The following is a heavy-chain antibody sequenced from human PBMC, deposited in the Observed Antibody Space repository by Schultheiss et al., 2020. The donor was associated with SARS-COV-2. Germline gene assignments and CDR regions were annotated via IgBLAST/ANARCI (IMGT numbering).Heavy chain of an antibody. Sequence: GGSLRLSCTASGFTFGDYAMSWVRQAPGKGLEWVGRIKSKTDGGTTDYAAPVKGRFTISRDDSKNMVYLQMNSLKTEDTAVYYCARDTEGRGAVAQGAFDIWGQGTMVTVSS. J-gene: IGHJ3*02. V-gene: IGHV3-15*01. CDR3: ARDTEGRGAVAQGAFDI. CDR2: IKSKTDGGTT. CDR1: GFTFGDYA. D-gene: IGHD6-19*01.